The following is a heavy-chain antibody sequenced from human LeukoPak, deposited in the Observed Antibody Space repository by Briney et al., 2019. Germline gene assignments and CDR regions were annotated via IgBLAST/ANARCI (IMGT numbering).Heavy chain of an antibody. Sequence: PGRSLRLSCAASGFTFSGYGMHWVRQAPGKGLEWVAVTSFDGSNKYYADSVQGRFTISRDNSKNTLYLQMNSLRAEDAAVYYCAKERGVGAPNWFDPWGQGTLVTVSS. D-gene: IGHD1-26*01. CDR2: TSFDGSNK. CDR1: GFTFSGYG. V-gene: IGHV3-30*18. J-gene: IGHJ5*02. CDR3: AKERGVGAPNWFDP.